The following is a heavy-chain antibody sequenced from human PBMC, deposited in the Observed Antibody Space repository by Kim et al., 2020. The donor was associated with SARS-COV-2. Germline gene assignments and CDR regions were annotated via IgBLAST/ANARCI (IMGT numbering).Heavy chain of an antibody. J-gene: IGHJ4*02. CDR3: VRGRLEDGNTNY. D-gene: IGHD3-16*01. CDR2: IYQDGST. V-gene: IGHV4-4*02. CDR1: GSSIKNDKW. Sequence: SETLSLTCGVSGSSIKNDKWWSWVRQTPGRGLEWIGEIYQDGSTNYHPSLKSRATISVDKSKNHFSLNLASVTAADTGIYYCVRGRLEDGNTNYWSQGTPVTVSS.